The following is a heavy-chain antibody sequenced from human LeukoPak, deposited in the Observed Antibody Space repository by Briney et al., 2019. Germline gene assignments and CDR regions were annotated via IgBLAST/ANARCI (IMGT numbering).Heavy chain of an antibody. CDR2: ISGSGGST. V-gene: IGHV3-23*01. CDR3: AKDIHYYGSGNYMDV. J-gene: IGHJ6*03. CDR1: GFTFSSYA. Sequence: GGSLRLSCAASGFTFSSYAMSWVRQAPGKGLEWVSAISGSGGSTYYADSVKGRFTISRDNSKNTLYLQMNSLRAEDTAVYYCAKDIHYYGSGNYMDVWGKGTTVTVSS. D-gene: IGHD3-10*01.